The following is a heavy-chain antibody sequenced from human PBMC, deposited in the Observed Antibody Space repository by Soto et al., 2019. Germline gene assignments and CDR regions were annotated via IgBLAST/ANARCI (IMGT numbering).Heavy chain of an antibody. J-gene: IGHJ4*02. Sequence: SGPTLVNPTETLTLTCTVSGFSLSNARMGVSWIRQPPGKALEWLAHIFSNDEKSYSTSLKSRLTISKDTSKSQVVLTMTNMDPVDTATYYCARNRIAVAGRGYFDYWGQGTLVTVSS. CDR3: ARNRIAVAGRGYFDY. D-gene: IGHD6-19*01. CDR1: GFSLSNARMG. CDR2: IFSNDEK. V-gene: IGHV2-26*01.